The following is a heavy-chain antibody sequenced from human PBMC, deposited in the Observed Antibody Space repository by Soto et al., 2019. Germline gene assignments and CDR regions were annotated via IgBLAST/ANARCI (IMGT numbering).Heavy chain of an antibody. Sequence: ASVKVSCKASGNTFTSYDINWVRQATGHGLEWMGWINPNSGNIGYAQKFQGRVTMTRDTAIRTAYMEVSRLRSDDTAVYYCARGRASGSYYLLDYWGQGTLVTVFS. V-gene: IGHV1-8*01. D-gene: IGHD3-10*01. J-gene: IGHJ4*02. CDR3: ARGRASGSYYLLDY. CDR1: GNTFTSYD. CDR2: INPNSGNI.